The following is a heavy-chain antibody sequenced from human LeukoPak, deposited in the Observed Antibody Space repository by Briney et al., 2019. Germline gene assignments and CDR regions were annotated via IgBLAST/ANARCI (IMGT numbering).Heavy chain of an antibody. CDR1: AFTFTDYY. J-gene: IGHJ5*02. CDR3: ARGGSFCDP. CDR2: ISGKDSTI. Sequence: GGSLRLTCAASAFTFTDYYMSWIRQAPGKGLEWVSYISGKDSTIYYADSVKGRFTVSRDNAKNSLYLQMNSLTAEDTAVYYCARGGSFCDPWGQGTLVTVSS. D-gene: IGHD2/OR15-2a*01. V-gene: IGHV3-11*01.